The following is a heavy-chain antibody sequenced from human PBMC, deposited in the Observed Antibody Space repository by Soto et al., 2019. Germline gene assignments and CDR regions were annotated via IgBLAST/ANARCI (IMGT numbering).Heavy chain of an antibody. V-gene: IGHV3-9*01. Sequence: PVGSLRLSCAASGFTFDDYAMHWVRQAPGKGLEWVSGMSWNSVVIGYADSVRGRFTISRDNTKKFLYLQMNSLRPEDTALYYCAKDSTAATGTAFDSWGQGTPVTVSS. J-gene: IGHJ5*01. CDR2: MSWNSVVI. CDR3: AKDSTAATGTAFDS. CDR1: GFTFDDYA. D-gene: IGHD6-13*01.